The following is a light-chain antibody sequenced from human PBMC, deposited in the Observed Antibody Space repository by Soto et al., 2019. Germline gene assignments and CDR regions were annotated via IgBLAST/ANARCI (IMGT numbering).Light chain of an antibody. CDR2: WAS. CDR3: QQYFNTPPT. V-gene: IGKV4-1*01. J-gene: IGKJ2*01. CDR1: QSVLSNS. Sequence: DIVMTQSPESLAVSLGERATINCKSSQSVLSNSIAWYQQKPGQPPKLLIYWASTRESGVPDRFSGSGSGTDFTLTISSLQAEDVAVYYCQQYFNTPPTFGQGTKLEIK.